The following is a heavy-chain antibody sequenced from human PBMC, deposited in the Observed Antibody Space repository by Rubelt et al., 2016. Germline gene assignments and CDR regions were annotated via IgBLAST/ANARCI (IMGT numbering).Heavy chain of an antibody. CDR3: ARQAGTTRYYFDY. D-gene: IGHD1-7*01. J-gene: IGHJ4*02. CDR1: GGSFSGYY. Sequence: QVQLQQRGAGLLKPSETLSLTCAVYGGSFSGYYWSWIRQPPGKGLEWIGEINHSGSTNYNPSLKSRVTISVDTSKNQFSLKLSSVTAADTAVYYCARQAGTTRYYFDYWGQGTLVTVSS. V-gene: IGHV4-34*01. CDR2: INHSGST.